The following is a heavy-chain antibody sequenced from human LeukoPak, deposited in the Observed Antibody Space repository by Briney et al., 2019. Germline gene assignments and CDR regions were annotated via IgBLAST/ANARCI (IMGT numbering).Heavy chain of an antibody. V-gene: IGHV3-30*02. CDR1: GFTFSSYG. Sequence: GGSLRLSCAASGFTFSSYGMHWVRQAPGKGLEWVAFIRYDGSNKYYADSVKGRFTISRDNAKNSLYLQMNSLRAEDTAVYYCARDLCSGGSCYLDYWGQGTLVTVSS. CDR2: IRYDGSNK. CDR3: ARDLCSGGSCYLDY. D-gene: IGHD2-15*01. J-gene: IGHJ4*02.